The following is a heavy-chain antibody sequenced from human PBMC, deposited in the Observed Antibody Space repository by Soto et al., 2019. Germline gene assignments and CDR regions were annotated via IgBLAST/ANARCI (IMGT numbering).Heavy chain of an antibody. Sequence: QITLKESGPTLVKPTQTLTVTCTFSGFSLTSSGVGVGWIRQPPGKALEWLALIYWDDDKRYSPSLKRTLTITKDASRNQVVLTMTNMDPVDTATYYCVHTYPGSGSYYNDYWGQGTLVTVAS. CDR2: IYWDDDK. CDR1: GFSLTSSGVG. J-gene: IGHJ4*02. D-gene: IGHD3-10*01. CDR3: VHTYPGSGSYYNDY. V-gene: IGHV2-5*02.